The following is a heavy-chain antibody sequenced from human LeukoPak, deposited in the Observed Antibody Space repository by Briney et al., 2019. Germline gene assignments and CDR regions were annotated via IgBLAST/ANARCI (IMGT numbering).Heavy chain of an antibody. Sequence: SQTLSLTCTVSGGSIISGSYYWSWIRQPAGKGLEWIGRIYSSGSTTYNPSLKSRVALSIDSSKKQFSLNLSSVTAADTAVYYCARGIVGEYSSSGPFIWGQGTQVTVSS. CDR2: IYSSGST. CDR3: ARGIVGEYSSSGPFI. CDR1: GGSIISGSYY. V-gene: IGHV4-61*02. J-gene: IGHJ4*02. D-gene: IGHD6-6*01.